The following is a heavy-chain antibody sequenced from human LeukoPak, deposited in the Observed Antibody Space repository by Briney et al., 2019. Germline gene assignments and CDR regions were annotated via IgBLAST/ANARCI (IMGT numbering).Heavy chain of an antibody. D-gene: IGHD6-13*01. V-gene: IGHV4-4*07. CDR3: ASSAAGYYYYYMDV. CDR2: IYTSGST. CDR1: GGSISSYY. J-gene: IGHJ6*03. Sequence: SETLSLTRTVSGGSISSYYWSWIRQPAGKGLEWIGRIYTSGSTNYNPSLKSRVTISVDKSKNQFSLKLSSVTAADTAVYYCASSAAGYYYYYMDVWGKGTTVTVSS.